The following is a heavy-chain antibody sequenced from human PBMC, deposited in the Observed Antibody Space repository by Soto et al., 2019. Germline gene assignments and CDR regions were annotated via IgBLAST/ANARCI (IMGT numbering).Heavy chain of an antibody. J-gene: IGHJ6*03. CDR1: SGSISSSNS. CDR2: IYHSGST. D-gene: IGHD6-19*01. V-gene: IGHV4-4*02. Sequence: PSETLSLTCAVSSGSISSSNSWSWVRQPPGKGLEWIGEIYHSGSTNYNPSLKSRVTISVDKSKNQFSLKLSSVTAADTAVYYCAREYSSGWDVSDPFYYYYYMDVWGKGTTVTVSS. CDR3: AREYSSGWDVSDPFYYYYYMDV.